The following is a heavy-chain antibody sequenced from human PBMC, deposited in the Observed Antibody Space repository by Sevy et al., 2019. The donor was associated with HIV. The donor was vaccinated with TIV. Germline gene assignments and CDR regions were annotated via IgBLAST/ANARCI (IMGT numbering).Heavy chain of an antibody. CDR1: GLSFSNAW. J-gene: IGHJ4*02. D-gene: IGHD3-22*01. V-gene: IGHV3-15*01. CDR3: AIDHRRDGMIVVPFEK. Sequence: GGSLRLSCAASGLSFSNAWMAWVRQAPGKGLEWVGRIRSETGGGTTDFAAFAQGKFTISSDDPKNTLYLQMNSLKTEDTAVYYCAIDHRRDGMIVVPFEKWGLGTLVTVSS. CDR2: IRSETGGGTT.